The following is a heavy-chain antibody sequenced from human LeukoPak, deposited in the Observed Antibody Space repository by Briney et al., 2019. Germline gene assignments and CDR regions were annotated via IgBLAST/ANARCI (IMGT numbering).Heavy chain of an antibody. V-gene: IGHV4-59*01. J-gene: IGHJ4*02. CDR1: GRSISSLY. CDR2: IFYSGTN. Sequence: PSETLSLTCTVSGRSISSLYWNWIRQPPEEGREWIGYIFYSGTNNYPPSLKGRVTISVDTSKNQFSLKLTSVTAADTAVYYCARSIAARLAYFDYWGQGTLVTVSS. CDR3: ARSIAARLAYFDY. D-gene: IGHD6-6*01.